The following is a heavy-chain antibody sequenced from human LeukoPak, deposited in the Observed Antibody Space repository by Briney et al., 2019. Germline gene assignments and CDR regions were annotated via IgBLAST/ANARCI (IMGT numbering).Heavy chain of an antibody. Sequence: SETLSLTCTVSGASISRDTYFWGWIRQSPEKGLEWIGSIDSSGTTHYNSSLKSRVIISVDTSKNQVSLNLTSVTSADTAVYYCARGTRVITAMVSDWGQGTLVTVSS. J-gene: IGHJ4*02. CDR1: GASISRDTYF. CDR2: IDSSGTT. V-gene: IGHV4-39*02. D-gene: IGHD5-18*01. CDR3: ARGTRVITAMVSD.